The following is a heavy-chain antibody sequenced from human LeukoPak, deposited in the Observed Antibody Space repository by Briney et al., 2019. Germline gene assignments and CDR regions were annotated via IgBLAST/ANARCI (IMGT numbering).Heavy chain of an antibody. D-gene: IGHD4/OR15-4a*01. V-gene: IGHV5-51*01. CDR2: IYPGDSDT. J-gene: IGHJ4*02. CDR1: GYTFTNYW. Sequence: PGESLKISCKGSGYTFTNYWIAWVRQMPGKGLEWMGMIYPGDSDTRYSPSFQGHVTISADKSITTAYLQWSSLKASDTAMYYCAGHIGLTTRYFDYWGQGTLVTVSS. CDR3: AGHIGLTTRYFDY.